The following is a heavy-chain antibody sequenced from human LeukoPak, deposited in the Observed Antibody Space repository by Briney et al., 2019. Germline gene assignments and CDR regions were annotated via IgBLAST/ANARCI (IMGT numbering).Heavy chain of an antibody. CDR3: ATEPLYSSGWYYFDY. CDR2: FDPEDGET. J-gene: IGHJ4*02. V-gene: IGHV1-24*01. D-gene: IGHD6-19*01. CDR1: GYTLTELS. Sequence: ASVKVSCKVSGYTLTELSMHWVRQAPGKGLEWMGGFDPEDGETIYAQKFQGRVTMTVDTSTDTAYMELSSLRSEDTAVYYCATEPLYSSGWYYFDYWGQGTLVTVSS.